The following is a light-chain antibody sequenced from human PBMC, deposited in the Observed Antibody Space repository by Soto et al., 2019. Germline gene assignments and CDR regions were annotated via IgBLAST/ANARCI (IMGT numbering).Light chain of an antibody. J-gene: IGKJ1*01. CDR2: AAS. V-gene: IGKV1-5*01. CDR3: QQYTNTNNPWM. CDR1: QTISSW. Sequence: DVKMTQSLSTLAGYIGDGVTITGRASQTISSWLAWYQQKPGKAPKLLIFAASSLQSGVPSRFSGSGSGTEFTLIISGLQPDDSATYYCQQYTNTNNPWMFGQGTKA.